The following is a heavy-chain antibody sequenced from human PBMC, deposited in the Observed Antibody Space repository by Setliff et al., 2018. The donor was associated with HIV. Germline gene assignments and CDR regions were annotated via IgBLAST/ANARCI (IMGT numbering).Heavy chain of an antibody. J-gene: IGHJ4*01. CDR2: IYDSGST. CDR1: GVSISSHY. Sequence: SETLSLTCTVSGVSISSHYWTWVRQPPGKGLEWIGYIYDSGSTNYDPSLKSRVTISLDTSKNQFSLKLSSMTAADTAVYYCARGVGSYDRIESGQYFDYWGHGTLVTVSS. V-gene: IGHV4-59*11. CDR3: ARGVGSYDRIESGQYFDY. D-gene: IGHD1-26*01.